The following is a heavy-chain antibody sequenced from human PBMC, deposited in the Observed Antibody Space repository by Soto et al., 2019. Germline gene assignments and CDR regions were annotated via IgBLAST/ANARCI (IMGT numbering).Heavy chain of an antibody. CDR1: GGSINSGDYY. Sequence: SVTLSLTCTGSGGSINSGDYYWTWVRQPPGKGLEWIGNIFHSGSTYYTPSLQSRVTISLDTSKNHFSLKLSSVTPADTAVYYCARDRYYGSGTYYNFYSGMDVWGQGTTVTVSS. J-gene: IGHJ6*02. V-gene: IGHV4-30-4*01. D-gene: IGHD3-10*01. CDR3: ARDRYYGSGTYYNFYSGMDV. CDR2: IFHSGST.